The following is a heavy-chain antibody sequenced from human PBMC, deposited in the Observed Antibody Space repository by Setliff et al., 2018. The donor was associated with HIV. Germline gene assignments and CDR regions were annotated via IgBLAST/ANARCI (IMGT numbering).Heavy chain of an antibody. Sequence: SETLSLTCTVSGGFVSRRSYYWGWIRQPRGKRLEWIGTIYYNGDTQYNPSFKSRVIMSVDTSKNQFSLRLISVTAADTAVYYCVRMEATRPPRGLDYWGPGTLVTVSS. V-gene: IGHV4-39*01. D-gene: IGHD6-6*01. CDR1: GGFVSRRSYY. CDR3: VRMEATRPPRGLDY. J-gene: IGHJ4*02. CDR2: IYYNGDT.